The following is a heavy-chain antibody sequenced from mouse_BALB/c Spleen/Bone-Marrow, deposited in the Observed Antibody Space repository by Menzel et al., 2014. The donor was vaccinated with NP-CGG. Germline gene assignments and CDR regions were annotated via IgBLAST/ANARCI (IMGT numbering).Heavy chain of an antibody. J-gene: IGHJ3*01. Sequence: EVKLMESGPELVKPEVSVKISCKASGYSITGYYMHWVKQSHVKSLEWIGRINPYNGATTYSQSFKDKASLTVDESSNTAYMDLHSLTSEDSAVYYCARGAYWGQGTLVTVSA. CDR2: INPYNGAT. CDR3: ARGAY. V-gene: IGHV1-31*01. CDR1: GYSITGYY.